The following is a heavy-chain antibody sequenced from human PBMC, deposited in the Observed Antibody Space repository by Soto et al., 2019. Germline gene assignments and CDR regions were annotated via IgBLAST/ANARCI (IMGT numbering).Heavy chain of an antibody. CDR3: ARDVSPSIAVAGTFDY. V-gene: IGHV1-18*01. D-gene: IGHD6-19*01. CDR1: GYTFTRYG. J-gene: IGHJ4*02. Sequence: ASVKVSCKASGYTFTRYGISWVRQAPGQGLEWMGWISGYNGDTKYAQKFQGRVTMTVDTSTTTAYMELRSLRSDDTAVYYCARDVSPSIAVAGTFDYWGQGTLVTVSS. CDR2: ISGYNGDT.